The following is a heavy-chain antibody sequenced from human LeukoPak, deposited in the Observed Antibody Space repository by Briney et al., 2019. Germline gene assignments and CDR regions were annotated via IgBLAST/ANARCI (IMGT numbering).Heavy chain of an antibody. D-gene: IGHD3-22*01. CDR2: INPSGGST. V-gene: IGHV1-46*01. CDR3: ARGSLAYYYDSSGYPGGY. Sequence: ASVKVSCKASGYTFTSYYMHWVRQAPGQGLEWMGIINPSGGSTSYAQKFQGRVTMTRDTSTSTVYMELSSLRSEDTAVYYCARGSLAYYYDSSGYPGGYWGQGTLVIVSS. CDR1: GYTFTSYY. J-gene: IGHJ4*02.